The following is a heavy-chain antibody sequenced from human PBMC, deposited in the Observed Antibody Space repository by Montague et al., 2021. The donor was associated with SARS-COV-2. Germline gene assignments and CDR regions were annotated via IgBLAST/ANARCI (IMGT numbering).Heavy chain of an antibody. CDR3: AKVTIGPVGFDY. J-gene: IGHJ4*02. D-gene: IGHD4-23*01. CDR1: GFPFSNYA. V-gene: IGHV3-23*03. Sequence: SLSLSFSASGFPFSNYAMSWVRQAPGKGLEWVSVIYSGDSSTYYADSVQGRFTISRDNSKNTLSLQMNSLRAEDTAVYYCAKVTIGPVGFDYWGQGTLVTGSS. CDR2: IYSGDSST.